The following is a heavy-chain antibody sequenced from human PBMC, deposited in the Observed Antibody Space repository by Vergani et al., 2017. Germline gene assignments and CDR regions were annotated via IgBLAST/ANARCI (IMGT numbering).Heavy chain of an antibody. V-gene: IGHV4-61*10. D-gene: IGHD1-26*01. CDR1: GGSISSGSYY. CDR3: ARRAYSGSFSYYFDY. Sequence: QVQLQESGPGLVKPSETLSLTCTVSGGSISSGSYYWSWIRQPAGKGLGWIGYIYYSGSTSYNPSLKSRVTISVDTSKNQFSLNLRSVTAADTAVYYCARRAYSGSFSYYFDYWGQGTLVTVSS. CDR2: IYYSGST. J-gene: IGHJ4*02.